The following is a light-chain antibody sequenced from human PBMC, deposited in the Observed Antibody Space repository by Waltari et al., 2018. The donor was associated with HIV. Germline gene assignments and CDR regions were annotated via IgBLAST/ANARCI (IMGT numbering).Light chain of an antibody. J-gene: IGLJ2*01. Sequence: SYELTQPPSVSVSPGQTASITCSGDNLGDKYASWYQQKPGQSPVLVIYQNSKRPSGIPERFSGSNSGDTATLTISGTQAVDEADYYCQAWDSSSAVVFGGGTKLTVL. CDR1: NLGDKY. V-gene: IGLV3-1*01. CDR3: QAWDSSSAVV. CDR2: QNS.